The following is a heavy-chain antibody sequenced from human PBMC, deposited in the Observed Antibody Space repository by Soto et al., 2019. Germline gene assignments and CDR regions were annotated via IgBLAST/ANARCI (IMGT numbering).Heavy chain of an antibody. CDR1: GYTFTSYG. V-gene: IGHV1-18*01. CDR3: ARVYRITMVRGELSEY. D-gene: IGHD3-10*01. J-gene: IGHJ4*02. Sequence: QVQLVQSGAEVKKPGALVKVSCKASGYTFTSYGISWVRQAPGQGLEWMGWISAYNGNTNYAQKLQGRVTMTTDTSTSTAYMELRSLRSDDTAVYYCARVYRITMVRGELSEYWGQGTLVTVSS. CDR2: ISAYNGNT.